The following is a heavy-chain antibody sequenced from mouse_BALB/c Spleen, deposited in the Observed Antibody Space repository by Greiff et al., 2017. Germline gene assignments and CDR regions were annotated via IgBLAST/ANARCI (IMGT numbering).Heavy chain of an antibody. CDR1: GYTFTSYW. D-gene: IGHD4-1*01. V-gene: IGHV1-7*01. J-gene: IGHJ2*01. CDR2: INPSTGYT. CDR3: ARWEDDY. Sequence: QVQLQQSGAELAKPGASVKMSCKASGYTFTSYWMHWVKQRPGQGLEWIGYINPSTGYTEYNQKFKDKATLTADKSSSTAYMQLSSLTSEDSAVYYCARWEDDYWGQGTTLTVSA.